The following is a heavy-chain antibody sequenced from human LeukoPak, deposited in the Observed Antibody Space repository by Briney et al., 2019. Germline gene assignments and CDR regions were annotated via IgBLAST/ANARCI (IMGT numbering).Heavy chain of an antibody. Sequence: PSETLSLTCTVSGGSISSSSYYWGWIRQPPGKGLEWIGSIYYSGSTYYNPSLKSRVTISVDTSKNQFSLKLSSVTAADTAVYHCARVYDSSGYYYGGFVYFDYWGQGTLVTVSS. D-gene: IGHD3-22*01. J-gene: IGHJ4*02. CDR1: GGSISSSSYY. CDR3: ARVYDSSGYYYGGFVYFDY. CDR2: IYYSGST. V-gene: IGHV4-39*07.